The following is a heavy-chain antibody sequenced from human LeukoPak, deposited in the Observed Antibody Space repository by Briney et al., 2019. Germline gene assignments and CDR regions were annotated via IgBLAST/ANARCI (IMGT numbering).Heavy chain of an antibody. CDR3: ARGMYYDFWSGYYILGHQAWFDP. CDR2: IYYSGST. CDR1: GGSISSSSYY. Sequence: SETLSLTCTVSGGSISSSSYYWGWIRQPPGKGLEWIGSIYYSGSTYYNPSLKSRVTISVDTSKNQFSLKLSSVTAADTAVYYCARGMYYDFWSGYYILGHQAWFDPWGQGTLVTVSS. V-gene: IGHV4-39*07. J-gene: IGHJ5*02. D-gene: IGHD3-3*01.